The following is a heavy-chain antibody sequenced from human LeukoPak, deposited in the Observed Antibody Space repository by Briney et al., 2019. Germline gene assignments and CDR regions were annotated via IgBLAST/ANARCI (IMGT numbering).Heavy chain of an antibody. Sequence: PGGSLRLSCAASGFTFDDYAMHWVRQAPGKGLEWVSAISGSGGSTYYADSEKGRFTISRDNSKNTLYLQMNSLRAEDTAVYYCASGWRSRFDYWGQGTLVTVSS. J-gene: IGHJ4*02. V-gene: IGHV3-23*01. CDR1: GFTFDDYA. CDR3: ASGWRSRFDY. CDR2: ISGSGGST. D-gene: IGHD1-26*01.